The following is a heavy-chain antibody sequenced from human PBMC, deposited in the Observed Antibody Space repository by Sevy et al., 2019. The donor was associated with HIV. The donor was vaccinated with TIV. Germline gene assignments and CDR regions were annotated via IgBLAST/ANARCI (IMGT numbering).Heavy chain of an antibody. J-gene: IGHJ5*02. CDR2: ISASGGST. D-gene: IGHD3-10*01. CDR3: AKDLASMGQGEWFDP. V-gene: IGHV3-23*01. CDR1: GFTFSNYA. Sequence: GGSLRLSCVVSGFTFSNYAMSWVRQAPGKGLEWVSAISASGGSTYYADSVKGRFTISRDNSKNTLYLQMNSLRADDTAVYYCAKDLASMGQGEWFDPWGQGTLVTVSS.